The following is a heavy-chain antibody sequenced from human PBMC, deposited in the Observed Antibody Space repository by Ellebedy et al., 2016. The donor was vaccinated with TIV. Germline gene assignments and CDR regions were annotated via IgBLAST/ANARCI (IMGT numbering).Heavy chain of an antibody. D-gene: IGHD5-24*01. CDR3: ARARPPPVRDGNTFYFDY. V-gene: IGHV4-59*01. J-gene: IGHJ4*02. Sequence: MPSETLSLTCTVSADSMNGYYWNWIRQAPGKGLEWMGYFYSSGSTNYNSSLNSRVTISLDRPKNQFSLRLTSVTAADTAVHYCARARPPPVRDGNTFYFDYWGQGTLVTVSS. CDR1: ADSMNGYY. CDR2: FYSSGST.